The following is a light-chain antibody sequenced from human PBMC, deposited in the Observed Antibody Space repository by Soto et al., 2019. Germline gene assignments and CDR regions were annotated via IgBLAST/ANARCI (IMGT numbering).Light chain of an antibody. J-gene: IGLJ2*01. Sequence: QTVVTQEPSLTVSPGGTVTLTCGSSTGAVTSGHYPYWFQQKPGQAPRTVICDTNNKNSWTPDRFAGSLVGGKAALTLSGALPEDEADYYCFLSYGGVVVFGGGTKLTVL. CDR2: DTN. CDR3: FLSYGGVVV. V-gene: IGLV7-46*01. CDR1: TGAVTSGHY.